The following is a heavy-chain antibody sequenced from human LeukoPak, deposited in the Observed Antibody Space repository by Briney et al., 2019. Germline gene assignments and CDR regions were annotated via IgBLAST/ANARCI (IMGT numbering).Heavy chain of an antibody. J-gene: IGHJ5*01. CDR1: GYTFTSYD. V-gene: IGHV1-8*01. D-gene: IGHD6-19*01. CDR3: ARARREYSSGWYDS. Sequence: ASVKVSCKASGYTFTSYDINWVRQATGQGLEWLGWMNPSSGNTGYAQKFQGRVTITADKSTSTAYMELSSLRSEDTAVYYCARARREYSSGWYDSWGQGTLVTVSS. CDR2: MNPSSGNT.